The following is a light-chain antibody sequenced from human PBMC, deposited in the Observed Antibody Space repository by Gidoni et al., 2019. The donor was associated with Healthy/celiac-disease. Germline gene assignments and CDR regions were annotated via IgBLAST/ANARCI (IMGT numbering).Light chain of an antibody. Sequence: EIIMTQSPATLSGSPGERATLSCRASQSVSSNLAWYQQKTAQAPRLLLYGASTRATGIPARFSGSGSGTAFTLTISSLQYEDFAVYYCQQYNNWPPWTFXQXTKVEIK. J-gene: IGKJ1*01. V-gene: IGKV3-15*01. CDR1: QSVSSN. CDR2: GAS. CDR3: QQYNNWPPWT.